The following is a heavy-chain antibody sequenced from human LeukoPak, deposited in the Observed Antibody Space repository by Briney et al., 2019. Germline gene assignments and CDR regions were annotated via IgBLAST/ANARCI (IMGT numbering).Heavy chain of an antibody. CDR3: AKSTYYGDYGYYYGMDV. CDR1: GFTFSSYA. CDR2: ISGSGGST. V-gene: IGHV3-23*01. D-gene: IGHD4-17*01. J-gene: IGHJ6*02. Sequence: GGSLRLSCAASGFTFSSYAMSWVRQAPGKGLEWVSAISGSGGSTYYADSVKGRFTISRDNSKNTLYLQMNSLRAEDTAVYYCAKSTYYGDYGYYYGMDVWGRGTTVTVSS.